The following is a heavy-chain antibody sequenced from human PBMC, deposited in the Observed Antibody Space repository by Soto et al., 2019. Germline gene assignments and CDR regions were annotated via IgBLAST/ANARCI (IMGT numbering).Heavy chain of an antibody. J-gene: IGHJ4*02. CDR2: IFSNDEK. V-gene: IGHV2-26*01. CDR3: ARLFVGDGYNYYHDY. D-gene: IGHD1-1*01. Sequence: QVTLKESGPVLVKPTETLTLTCTVSGFSLNNARMGVSWIRQPPGKALEWLAHIFSNDEKSCSTSLKSRLAISKDTSKSQVVLTMTNMDPVDTATYYCARLFVGDGYNYYHDYWGQGTLVTVSS. CDR1: GFSLNNARMG.